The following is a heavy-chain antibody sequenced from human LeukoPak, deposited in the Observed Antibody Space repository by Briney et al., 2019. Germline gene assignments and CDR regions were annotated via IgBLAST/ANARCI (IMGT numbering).Heavy chain of an antibody. CDR3: ARAGRITMIVVVTNLDY. CDR1: GGTFSSYA. Sequence: SVKVSCKASGGTFSSYAISWVRQAPGQGLEWMGGIIPIFGTANYAQKFQGRVTITADESTSTAYMELSSLRSEDTAVYYCARAGRITMIVVVTNLDYWGQGTLVTVSS. V-gene: IGHV1-69*01. CDR2: IIPIFGTA. J-gene: IGHJ4*02. D-gene: IGHD3-22*01.